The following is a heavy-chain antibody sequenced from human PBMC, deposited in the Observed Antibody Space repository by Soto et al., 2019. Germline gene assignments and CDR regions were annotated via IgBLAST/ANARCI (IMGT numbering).Heavy chain of an antibody. V-gene: IGHV1-69*13. CDR2: INPILGTP. CDR3: ERGGVDVVATSAFDY. Sequence: SVKVSCKASGLTYSSSAISWVRQAPGQGPEWMGGINPILGTPDYAPKFQGRVTIIADESTSTVYMDLGSLRTEDTTMWYGERGGVDVVATSAFDYWGQGTLVTVSS. CDR1: GLTYSSSA. J-gene: IGHJ4*02. D-gene: IGHD5-12*01.